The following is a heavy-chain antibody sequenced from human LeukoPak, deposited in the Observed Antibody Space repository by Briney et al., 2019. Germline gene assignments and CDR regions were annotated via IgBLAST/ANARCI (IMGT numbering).Heavy chain of an antibody. D-gene: IGHD4-11*01. Sequence: GGSLRLSCVASGFNFRNSWMSWVRQGPGKGLECVANIKQDGSEEYYVDSVKGRFTISRDNAKNSLYLQMNSLRAEDTAVYYCARGVNYFDPWGQGTLVTVSS. CDR2: IKQDGSEE. J-gene: IGHJ5*02. V-gene: IGHV3-7*04. CDR1: GFNFRNSW. CDR3: ARGVNYFDP.